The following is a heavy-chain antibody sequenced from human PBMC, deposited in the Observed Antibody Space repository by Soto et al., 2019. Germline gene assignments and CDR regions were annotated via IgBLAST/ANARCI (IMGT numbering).Heavy chain of an antibody. CDR1: GLTFSGHW. D-gene: IGHD6-6*01. Sequence: VRLVESGGTLVQPGGSLRISCAASGLTFSGHWMTWVRQTPGKGPECVANISPDGSDKSYVDSVKGRFTISRDNDKNSLSLQLDSLRAEDTAVYHCASRPAGNTYHAVFDFWGQGTLVTVSS. V-gene: IGHV3-7*03. CDR2: ISPDGSDK. CDR3: ASRPAGNTYHAVFDF. J-gene: IGHJ4*02.